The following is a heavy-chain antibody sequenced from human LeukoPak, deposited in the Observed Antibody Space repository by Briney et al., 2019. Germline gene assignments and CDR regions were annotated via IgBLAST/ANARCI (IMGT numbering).Heavy chain of an antibody. J-gene: IGHJ4*02. V-gene: IGHV4-4*07. Sequence: PSEPQSLPCTLSGGYISSYYWSWIRQPAGKGLEWIGRIYTSGSPNYNSSLKSRVTLSVDTSKNQFSLKLTSVPAPDPPVYSCARDPGEWGQGTLVTVSS. CDR3: ARDPGE. D-gene: IGHD7-27*01. CDR2: IYTSGSP. CDR1: GGYISSYY.